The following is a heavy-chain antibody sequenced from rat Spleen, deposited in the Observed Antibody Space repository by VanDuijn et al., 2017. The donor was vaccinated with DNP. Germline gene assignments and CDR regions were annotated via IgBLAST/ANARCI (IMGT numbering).Heavy chain of an antibody. CDR3: ASLNNYNWFAY. CDR1: GFTFSDYN. Sequence: EVHLVESGGGLVQPGRSLKLSCAASGFTFSDYNMAWVRQAPKKGLEWVATISDDGSSTYYRDSVKGRFTISSDNAKSTLYLQMDSLRSEDTATYYCASLNNYNWFAYWGQGTLVTVSS. J-gene: IGHJ3*01. CDR2: ISDDGSST. V-gene: IGHV5-7*01. D-gene: IGHD1-10*01.